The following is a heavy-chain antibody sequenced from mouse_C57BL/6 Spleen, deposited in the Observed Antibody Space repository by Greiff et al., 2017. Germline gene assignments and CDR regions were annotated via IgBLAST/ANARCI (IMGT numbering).Heavy chain of an antibody. CDR3: ARGVITTEVAKEGGYFDY. Sequence: VQLQQSGAELVKPGASVKISCKASGYAFTSYWMNWVKQRPGKGLEWIGQIYPGDGDTNYNGKFKGKATLTADTSSSTAYMQLSSLTSEDSAVYFCARGVITTEVAKEGGYFDYWGQGTTLTVSS. CDR2: IYPGDGDT. CDR1: GYAFTSYW. D-gene: IGHD1-1*01. V-gene: IGHV1-80*01. J-gene: IGHJ2*01.